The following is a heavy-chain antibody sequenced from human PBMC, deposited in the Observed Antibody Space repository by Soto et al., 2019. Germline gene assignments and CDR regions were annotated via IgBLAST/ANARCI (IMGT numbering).Heavy chain of an antibody. Sequence: SDTLALTCSFSVYSINSFYYCFWIRHAPGKCLEWIGSIYHRWATYYSPSLKALAAISLDTSNNHFTLRLTSVTVADTAIYYCARYKYESSGHDDEYWGKAALVTV. CDR2: IYHRWAT. V-gene: IGHV4-38-2*01. CDR1: VYSINSFYY. CDR3: ARYKYESSGHDDEY. J-gene: IGHJ4*02. D-gene: IGHD3-22*01.